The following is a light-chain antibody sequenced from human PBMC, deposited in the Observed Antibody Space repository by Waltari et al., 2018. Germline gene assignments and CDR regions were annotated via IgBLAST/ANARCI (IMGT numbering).Light chain of an antibody. CDR1: QSVGSS. CDR2: VTF. Sequence: EIVLTQSPATLSLSPGERATLSCRASQSVGSSLAWYQQTPGLAPRLLIYVTFNRATGSPARFRGSGSGTEFTLTISSLEPEDFAVYFCQQGRSWPPVTFGQVTRLEIK. CDR3: QQGRSWPPVT. V-gene: IGKV3-11*01. J-gene: IGKJ5*01.